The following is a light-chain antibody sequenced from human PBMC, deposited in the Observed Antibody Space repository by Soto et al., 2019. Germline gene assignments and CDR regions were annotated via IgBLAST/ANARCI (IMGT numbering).Light chain of an antibody. CDR2: DVT. CDR1: QDISNY. V-gene: IGKV1-33*01. Sequence: DIAMTQSPSSLSASVGDRVTITCQASQDISNYLNWYQQKPGKAPKILIYDVTILEAGIPSRFSGGGSRTHFTLTISSLQAEDAATYYCQQFDNLPLTFAGGTKVEIK. CDR3: QQFDNLPLT. J-gene: IGKJ4*01.